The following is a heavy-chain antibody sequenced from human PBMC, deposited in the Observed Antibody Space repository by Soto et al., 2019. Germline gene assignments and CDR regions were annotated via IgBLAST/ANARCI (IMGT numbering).Heavy chain of an antibody. CDR1: GFTFSSYW. V-gene: IGHV3-7*01. Sequence: PGRSLRLSCAASGFTFSSYWMSWVRQAPGKGLEWVANIKQDGSEEYYVDAVKGRFTIPRDNAKNSLYLQLNSLRAEDTAVYYCARVGLRFLEWLFNPGYGMDVWGQGTTVTVSS. CDR3: ARVGLRFLEWLFNPGYGMDV. CDR2: IKQDGSEE. J-gene: IGHJ6*02. D-gene: IGHD3-3*01.